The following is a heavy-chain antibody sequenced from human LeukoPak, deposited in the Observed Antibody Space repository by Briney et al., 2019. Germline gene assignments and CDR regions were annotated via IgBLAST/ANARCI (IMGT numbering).Heavy chain of an antibody. D-gene: IGHD2-15*01. J-gene: IGHJ6*04. V-gene: IGHV3-74*01. CDR3: ARSPRYCSGGSCKSYYYGMDV. Sequence: GGSLRLSCTASGFTFSSYWMHWVRQAPGKGLVWVSHINSGGSSTSYADSVKGRFTISRDNAKNTLYLQMNSLRAEDTAVYYCARSPRYCSGGSCKSYYYGMDVWGKGTTVTVSS. CDR1: GFTFSSYW. CDR2: INSGGSST.